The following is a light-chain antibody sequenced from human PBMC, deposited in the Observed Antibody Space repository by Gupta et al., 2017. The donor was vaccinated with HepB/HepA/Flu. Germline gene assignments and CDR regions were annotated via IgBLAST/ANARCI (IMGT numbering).Light chain of an antibody. CDR1: QSLVRTDGNTY. J-gene: IGKJ2*01. CDR3: MQYSHWPHT. CDR2: RVS. Sequence: DVVMTQSPLSLPVTLGQPASISCSSSQSLVRTDGNTYLNWVHQGPGQSPRRLMYRVSNRDSGVPDRFSGSGSGTDFTLKISRVEAEDIGVYYCMQYSHWPHTFGQGTKLEIK. V-gene: IGKV2-30*02.